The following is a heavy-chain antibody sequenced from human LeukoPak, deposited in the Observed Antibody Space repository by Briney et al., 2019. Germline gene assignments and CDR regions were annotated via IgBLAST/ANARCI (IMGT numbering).Heavy chain of an antibody. CDR3: ARKVGASDY. V-gene: IGHV4-30-2*01. D-gene: IGHD1-26*01. CDR2: IYHSGST. CDR1: GGSISSGGYY. J-gene: IGHJ4*02. Sequence: PSETLSLTCTVSGGSISSGGYYWSWIRQPPGKGLEWIGYIYHSGSTYYNPSLKSRVTISVDRSKNQFSLKLSSVTAADTAVYYCARKVGASDYWGQGTLVTVSS.